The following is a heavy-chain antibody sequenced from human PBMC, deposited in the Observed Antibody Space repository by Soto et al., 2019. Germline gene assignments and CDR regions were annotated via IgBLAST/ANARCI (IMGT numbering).Heavy chain of an antibody. CDR3: ARAGYCSGGSCYSLYYFDY. CDR1: GGSISSGGYY. Sequence: QVQLQESGPGLVKPSQTLSLTCTVSGGSISSGGYYWSWIRQHPGKGLEWIGYIYYSGSTYYNPPLKSRVTISVDTSKNQFSLKLSSVTAADTAVYYCARAGYCSGGSCYSLYYFDYWGQGTLVTVSS. J-gene: IGHJ4*02. D-gene: IGHD2-15*01. V-gene: IGHV4-31*03. CDR2: IYYSGST.